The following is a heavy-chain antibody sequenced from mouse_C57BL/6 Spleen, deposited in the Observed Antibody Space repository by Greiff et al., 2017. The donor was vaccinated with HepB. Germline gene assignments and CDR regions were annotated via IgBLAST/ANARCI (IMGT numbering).Heavy chain of an antibody. CDR3: AKKNDYDDYAMDY. V-gene: IGHV2-5*01. J-gene: IGHJ4*01. CDR1: GFSLTSYG. D-gene: IGHD2-4*01. Sequence: VQLQQSGPGLVQPSQSLSITCTVSGFSLTSYGVHWVRQSPGKGLEWLGVIWRGGSTDYNAAFMSRLSITKDNSKSQVFFKMNSLQADDTAIYYCAKKNDYDDYAMDYWGQGTSVTVSS. CDR2: IWRGGST.